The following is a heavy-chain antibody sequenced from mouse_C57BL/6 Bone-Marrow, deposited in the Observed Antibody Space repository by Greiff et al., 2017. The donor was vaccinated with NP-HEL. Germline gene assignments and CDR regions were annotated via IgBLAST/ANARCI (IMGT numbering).Heavy chain of an antibody. D-gene: IGHD2-3*01. J-gene: IGHJ2*01. CDR1: GISITTGNYR. CDR3: ARDRADGYSNYFDY. CDR2: IYYSGTI. V-gene: IGHV3-5*01. Sequence: EVQLQQSGPGLVKPSQTVFLTCTVTGISITTGNYRWSWIRQFPGNKLEWIGYIYYSGTITYNPSLTSRTTITRDTPKNQFFLEMNSLTAEDTATYYCARDRADGYSNYFDYWGQGTTLTVSS.